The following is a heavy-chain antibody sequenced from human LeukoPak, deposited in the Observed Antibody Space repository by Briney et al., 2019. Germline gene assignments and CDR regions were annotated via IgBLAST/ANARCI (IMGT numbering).Heavy chain of an antibody. V-gene: IGHV3-23*01. D-gene: IGHD3-10*01. CDR3: AKVSGVRGFGPIDY. CDR1: GFTFSSYA. CDR2: ISGSDGST. J-gene: IGHJ4*02. Sequence: GGSLRLSCAASGFTFSSYAISWVRQAPGQGLEWVSAISGSDGSTYYADSVKGRFTISRDNSKNTVYLQMNSLRAEDTAVYYCAKVSGVRGFGPIDYRGQGTLVTVSS.